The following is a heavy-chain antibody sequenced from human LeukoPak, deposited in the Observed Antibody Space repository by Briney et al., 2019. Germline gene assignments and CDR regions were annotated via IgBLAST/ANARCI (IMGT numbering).Heavy chain of an antibody. V-gene: IGHV3-23*01. CDR2: ISGSGGST. J-gene: IGHJ3*02. Sequence: GGSLRLSCAASGFTFSSYDMSWVRQAPGKGLEWVSSISGSGGSTYYADSVKGRFTISRDNSKNTLYLQMNSLRAEDTAVYYCAKERQDYYDSSGCPDAFDIWGQGTMVTVSS. D-gene: IGHD3-22*01. CDR3: AKERQDYYDSSGCPDAFDI. CDR1: GFTFSSYD.